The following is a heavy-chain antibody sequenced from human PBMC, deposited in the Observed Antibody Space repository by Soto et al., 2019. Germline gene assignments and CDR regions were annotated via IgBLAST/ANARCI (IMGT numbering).Heavy chain of an antibody. V-gene: IGHV1-69*01. J-gene: IGHJ4*02. CDR2: INPMFNST. CDR1: GGTFDHAA. D-gene: IGHD3-9*01. Sequence: QVQLVQSGAEVKKPGSSVKVSCEAPGGTFDHAAITWVRQAPGQGLEWMGGINPMFNSTHYAQKFQGRVTITADAATRTAFMELRRLRSDDTAVYYCERQIFAADYWGQGTLLIVSS. CDR3: ERQIFAADY.